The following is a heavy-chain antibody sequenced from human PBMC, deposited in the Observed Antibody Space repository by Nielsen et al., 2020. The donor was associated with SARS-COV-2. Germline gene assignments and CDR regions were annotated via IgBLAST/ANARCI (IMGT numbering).Heavy chain of an antibody. CDR1: GFTFSSYS. V-gene: IGHV3-48*01. D-gene: IGHD3-22*01. CDR2: ISTSSRTI. CDR3: AKDLGSSGYYDY. Sequence: GGSLRLSCAASGFTFSSYSMNWVRQAPGKGLDWVSYISTSSRTIYYADSVKGRFTISRDNSKNTLYLQMNSLRAEDTAVYYCAKDLGSSGYYDYWGQGTLVTVSS. J-gene: IGHJ4*02.